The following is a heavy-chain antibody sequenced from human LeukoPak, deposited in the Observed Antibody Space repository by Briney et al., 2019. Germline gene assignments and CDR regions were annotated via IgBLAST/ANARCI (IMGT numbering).Heavy chain of an antibody. CDR2: INPNSGDT. V-gene: IGHV1-2*06. Sequence: ASVKVSCKASGYTFTGYHIHWVRQAPGQGLEWMGRINPNSGDTNYAQRFQGRVTMTRDTSISTAYMELSRLRSDDTAVYYCARDYCSSTSCLFDYWGQGTLVTVSS. J-gene: IGHJ4*02. CDR1: GYTFTGYH. D-gene: IGHD2-2*01. CDR3: ARDYCSSTSCLFDY.